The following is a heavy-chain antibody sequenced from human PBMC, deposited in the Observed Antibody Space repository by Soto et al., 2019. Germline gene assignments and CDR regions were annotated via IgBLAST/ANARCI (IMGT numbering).Heavy chain of an antibody. J-gene: IGHJ4*02. Sequence: GGSLRHSCAASEFNFDNYWMAWVRQAPGKGLEWVANIKQDGSDKNYVDSVKGRFTISRDNAKNSLYLQMNSLRAEDSAVYSCARDTTGILDYWGQGTLVTVSS. CDR1: EFNFDNYW. CDR2: IKQDGSDK. V-gene: IGHV3-7*01. D-gene: IGHD1-1*01. CDR3: ARDTTGILDY.